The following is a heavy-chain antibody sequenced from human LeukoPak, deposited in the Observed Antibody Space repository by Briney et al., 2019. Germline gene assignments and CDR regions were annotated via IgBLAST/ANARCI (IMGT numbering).Heavy chain of an antibody. CDR3: ARDRPPVGAIDY. V-gene: IGHV3-48*02. CDR1: GFIFSTLP. J-gene: IGHJ4*02. Sequence: GGSLRLSCAASGFIFSTLPFNWVRQAPGRGLEWVSYISGGSDSIYYADSVKGRFSISRDNAKNSLFLQMNSLRDEDTAVYYCARDRPPVGAIDYWGQGTLVTVSS. D-gene: IGHD1-26*01. CDR2: ISGGSDSI.